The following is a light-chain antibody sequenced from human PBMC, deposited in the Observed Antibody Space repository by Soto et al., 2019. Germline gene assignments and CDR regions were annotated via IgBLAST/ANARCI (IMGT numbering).Light chain of an antibody. CDR3: QEYIHWPPGM. CDR1: QSVSSSY. J-gene: IGKJ1*01. CDR2: GAS. Sequence: EFVLTQSPGTLSLSPGERATLSCRASQSVSSSYLAWYQQKPGQAPRLLVYGASSRATGIPDRFSGSGSGTDLTLTISSLQSEDFAVYYCQEYIHWPPGMFGPGTTVDIK. V-gene: IGKV3-20*01.